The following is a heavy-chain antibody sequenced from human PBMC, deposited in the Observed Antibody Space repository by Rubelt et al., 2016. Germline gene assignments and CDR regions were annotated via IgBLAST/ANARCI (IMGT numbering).Heavy chain of an antibody. Sequence: QVQLVQSGAEVKKPGASVKVSCKASGYTFTGYYMHWVRQAPGQGLEWMGRINPNSGGTNYTQIFQGRVTMTRDTSVRTAYMELGSLTSGDTAVYYCARVRQLSDYWGQGTLVTVSS. J-gene: IGHJ4*02. D-gene: IGHD6-6*01. CDR3: ARVRQLSDY. V-gene: IGHV1-2*06. CDR1: GYTFTGYY. CDR2: INPNSGGT.